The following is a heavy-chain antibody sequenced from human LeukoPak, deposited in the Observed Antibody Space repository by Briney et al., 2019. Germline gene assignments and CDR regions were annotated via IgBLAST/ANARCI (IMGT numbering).Heavy chain of an antibody. CDR3: ARVVRYRSSTSCGYFDY. Sequence: PSETLSLTCTVSGGSISSGGYYWSWIRQHPGKGLEWIGYIYYSGSTYYNPSLKSRVTISVDTSKNQFSLKLSSVTAADTAVYYCARVVRYRSSTSCGYFDYWGQGTLVTVSS. J-gene: IGHJ4*02. V-gene: IGHV4-31*03. CDR2: IYYSGST. CDR1: GGSISSGGYY. D-gene: IGHD2-2*01.